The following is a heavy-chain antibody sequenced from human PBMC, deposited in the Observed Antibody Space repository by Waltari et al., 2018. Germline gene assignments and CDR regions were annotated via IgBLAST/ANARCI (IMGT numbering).Heavy chain of an antibody. CDR3: NNYYDSSGYYPIDY. V-gene: IGHV3-30-3*01. D-gene: IGHD3-22*01. Sequence: QVQLVESGGGVVQPGRSLRLSCAASGFPFSSYAMHWVRPAPGKGLEWVAVISYDGSNKYYADSVKGRFTISRDNSKNTLYLQMNSLRAEDTAVYYCNNYYDSSGYYPIDYWGQGTLVTVSS. CDR2: ISYDGSNK. CDR1: GFPFSSYA. J-gene: IGHJ4*02.